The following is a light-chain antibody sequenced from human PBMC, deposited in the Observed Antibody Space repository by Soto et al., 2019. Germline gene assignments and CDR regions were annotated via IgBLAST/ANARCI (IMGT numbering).Light chain of an antibody. CDR3: SSYTSSSTLVV. CDR2: DVS. J-gene: IGLJ2*01. Sequence: QSVLTQPASVSGSPGQSITISCTGTGSDVGGYNYVSWYQQHPGKAPKLMIYDVSNRPSGVSNRFSGSKSGNTASLTISGLQAEDEGDYYCSSYTSSSTLVVFGGVTKLTVL. V-gene: IGLV2-14*01. CDR1: GSDVGGYNY.